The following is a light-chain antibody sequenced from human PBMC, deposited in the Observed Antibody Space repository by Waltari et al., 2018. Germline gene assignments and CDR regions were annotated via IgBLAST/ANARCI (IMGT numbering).Light chain of an antibody. V-gene: IGKV1-39*02. Sequence: DIQMSQSPSYLSASVGDRVKISCRASQGITTYLNWYQQQPGTAPKLLISYTNTFASGVPSRFSGSGSGTEFTLTITSLQPEDFATYFCQHGHSYPLTFGGGTQVEI. CDR2: YTN. J-gene: IGKJ4*01. CDR1: QGITTY. CDR3: QHGHSYPLT.